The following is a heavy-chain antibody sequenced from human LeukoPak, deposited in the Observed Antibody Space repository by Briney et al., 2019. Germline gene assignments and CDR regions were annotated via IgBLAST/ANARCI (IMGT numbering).Heavy chain of an antibody. V-gene: IGHV1-18*01. CDR1: GYTFTSYG. J-gene: IGHJ4*02. CDR3: AGVGYGKGYYFDY. D-gene: IGHD5-12*01. Sequence: ASVKVSCKASGYTFTSYGISWVRQAPGQGLEWMGWISAYNGNTNYAQKLQGRVTMTRDTSISTAYMELSRLRSDDTAVYYCAGVGYGKGYYFDYWGQGTLVTVSS. CDR2: ISAYNGNT.